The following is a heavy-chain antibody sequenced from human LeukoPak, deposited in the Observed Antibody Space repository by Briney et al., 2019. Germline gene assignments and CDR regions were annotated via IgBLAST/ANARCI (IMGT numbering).Heavy chain of an antibody. Sequence: SETLSLTCTVSGGSISSSSYYWGWIRQPPGKGLEWIGSIYYSGSTYYNPSLKSRVTISVDTSKNQFSLKLSSVTAADTAVYYCARPHHNSGSYRYWYFDLWGRGTLVTVSS. CDR1: GGSISSSSYY. V-gene: IGHV4-39*01. J-gene: IGHJ2*01. D-gene: IGHD1-26*01. CDR3: ARPHHNSGSYRYWYFDL. CDR2: IYYSGST.